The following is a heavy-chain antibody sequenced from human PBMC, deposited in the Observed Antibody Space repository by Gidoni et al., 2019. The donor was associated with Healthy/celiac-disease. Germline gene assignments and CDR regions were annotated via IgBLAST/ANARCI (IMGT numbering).Heavy chain of an antibody. V-gene: IGHV3-21*01. D-gene: IGHD3-9*01. CDR1: GFTFSSYS. Sequence: EVQLVESGGGLVKPGGSLRLSCAASGFTFSSYSMNWVRQAPGKGLEWVSSISSSSSYIYYADSVKGRFTISRDNAKNSLYLQMNSLRAEDTAVYYCARDYDILTGYYNYYYYGMDVWGQGTTVTVSS. J-gene: IGHJ6*02. CDR2: ISSSSSYI. CDR3: ARDYDILTGYYNYYYYGMDV.